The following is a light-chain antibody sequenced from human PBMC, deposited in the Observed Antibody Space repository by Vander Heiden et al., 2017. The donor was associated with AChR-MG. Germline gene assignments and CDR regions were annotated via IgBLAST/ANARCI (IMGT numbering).Light chain of an antibody. J-gene: IGKJ1*01. CDR3: QQYYDAPWT. CDR2: GAS. V-gene: IGKV1-39*01. Sequence: DIQLTQPPSSLSASVGDRVTTTCRTSQTITTYVKWYQQRPGKAPKLLIYGASSVKSGLPSRFSGSGSATDSTLTISSLQPEDFATYYCQQYYDAPWTFGQGTNVEIK. CDR1: QTITTY.